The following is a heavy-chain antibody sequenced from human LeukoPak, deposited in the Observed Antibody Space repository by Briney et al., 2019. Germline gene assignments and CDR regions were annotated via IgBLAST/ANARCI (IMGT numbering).Heavy chain of an antibody. CDR2: IYYSGST. CDR1: GGSFSNYY. V-gene: IGHV4-59*08. J-gene: IGHJ6*02. Sequence: SETLSLTCTVSGGSFSNYYWSWIRQPPGKGLEWIGYIYYSGSTNYNPSLKSRVTISVDTSKNQFSLNLSSVTAADTAIYYCARQPVGAKQGRLDVWGQGTTVTVSS. D-gene: IGHD1-26*01. CDR3: ARQPVGAKQGRLDV.